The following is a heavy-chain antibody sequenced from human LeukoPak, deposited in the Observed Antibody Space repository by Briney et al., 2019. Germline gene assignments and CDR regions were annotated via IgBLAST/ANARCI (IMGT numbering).Heavy chain of an antibody. CDR2: ISGSGGST. Sequence: GGSLRLSCAASEFTFTNYAMSWVRQAPGKGLEWVSAISGSGGSTYYADSVKGRFTISRGNSKNTLYLQMNSLRAEDTAVYYCAKGSGDSSAWFQLFDYWGQGTLVTVSS. D-gene: IGHD6-19*01. CDR3: AKGSGDSSAWFQLFDY. J-gene: IGHJ4*02. V-gene: IGHV3-23*01. CDR1: EFTFTNYA.